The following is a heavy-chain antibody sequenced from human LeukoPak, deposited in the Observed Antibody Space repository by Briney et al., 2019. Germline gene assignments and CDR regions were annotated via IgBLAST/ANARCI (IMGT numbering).Heavy chain of an antibody. CDR2: IIPIFGTA. D-gene: IGHD3-10*01. V-gene: IGHV1-69*13. CDR3: ARDHLDYYGSGPHLHENYYYYGMDV. Sequence: SVKVSCKASGYTFTSYAISWVRQAPGQGLEWMGGIIPIFGTANYAQKFQGRVTITADESTSTVYMELSSLRSEDTAVYYCARDHLDYYGSGPHLHENYYYYGMDVWGQGTTVTVSS. CDR1: GYTFTSYA. J-gene: IGHJ6*02.